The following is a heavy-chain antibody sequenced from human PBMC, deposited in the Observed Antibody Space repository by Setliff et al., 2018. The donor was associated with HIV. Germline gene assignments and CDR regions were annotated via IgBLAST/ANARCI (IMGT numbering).Heavy chain of an antibody. V-gene: IGHV5-51*01. Sequence: GESLKISCQGSGYSFSTYWIGWVRQMPGKGLEWMGIMYPGTSTTKYSPSFQGQVTISADKSISTTDLQGSSLKASDTAMYYCVRRRGGGYYDTSAYFDFWGQGTLVTVSS. CDR1: GYSFSTYW. CDR3: VRRRGGGYYDTSAYFDF. CDR2: MYPGTSTT. J-gene: IGHJ4*02. D-gene: IGHD3-22*01.